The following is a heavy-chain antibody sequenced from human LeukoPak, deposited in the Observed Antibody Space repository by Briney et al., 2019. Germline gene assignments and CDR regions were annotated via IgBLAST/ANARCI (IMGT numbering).Heavy chain of an antibody. CDR2: IYTSGST. Sequence: SETLSLTCTVSGDSTSSHYWSWIRQPAGKGLEWIGRIYTSGSTDYNPSLNSRVTMSVDTSKNQFSLKLSSVTAADTAVYYCARSPGAPCFYYYMDVWGKGTTVTVSS. J-gene: IGHJ6*03. CDR1: GDSTSSHY. CDR3: ARSPGAPCFYYYMDV. D-gene: IGHD2-15*01. V-gene: IGHV4-4*07.